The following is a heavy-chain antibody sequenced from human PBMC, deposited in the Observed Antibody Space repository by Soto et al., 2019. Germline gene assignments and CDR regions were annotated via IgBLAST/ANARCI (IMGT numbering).Heavy chain of an antibody. CDR3: AIQTGLEVTGPDY. CDR2: ISGSGDAT. J-gene: IGHJ4*02. Sequence: PGGSLRLSCAASGFTFSSYAMSWVRQAPGKGLEWVSAISGSGDATYYADSVKGRFSIFRDNSKNTLYLQMDSLKAADTAVFYCAIQTGLEVTGPDYWGQGTLVTVSS. V-gene: IGHV3-23*01. CDR1: GFTFSSYA. D-gene: IGHD6-19*01.